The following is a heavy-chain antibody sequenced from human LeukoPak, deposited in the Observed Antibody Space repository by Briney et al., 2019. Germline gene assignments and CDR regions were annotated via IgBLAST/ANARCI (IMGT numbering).Heavy chain of an antibody. D-gene: IGHD2-2*01. CDR2: INSDGSWT. CDR3: VSFYETY. Sequence: GGSLRLSCAASGNYWMHRVRQAPGKGLVWVSHINSDGSWTSYADSVKGRFTISKDNAKNTVYLQMNNLRAEDTAVYYCVSFYETYWGRGTLVTVSS. CDR1: GNYW. V-gene: IGHV3-74*01. J-gene: IGHJ4*02.